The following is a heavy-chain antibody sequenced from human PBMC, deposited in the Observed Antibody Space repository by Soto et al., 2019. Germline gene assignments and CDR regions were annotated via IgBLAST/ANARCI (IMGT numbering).Heavy chain of an antibody. V-gene: IGHV1-46*03. CDR1: GYTVTRHY. CDR3: TRGSTVVTLDYFDS. CDR2: IDPSGGST. J-gene: IGHJ4*02. Sequence: ASVKVSCKASGYTVTRHYMHWVRQAPGQGLEWMGIIDPSGGSTTYAQKFQDRVTMTRDMSTRTVYMELSSLRSDDTAIYYCTRGSTVVTLDYFDSWGQGTLVTVSS. D-gene: IGHD2-21*02.